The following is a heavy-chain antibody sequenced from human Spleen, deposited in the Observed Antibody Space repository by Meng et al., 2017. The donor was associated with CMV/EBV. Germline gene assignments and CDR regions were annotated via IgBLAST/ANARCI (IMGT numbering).Heavy chain of an antibody. J-gene: IGHJ6*02. CDR1: GGTFSSYA. V-gene: IGHV1-8*02. D-gene: IGHD3-3*01. CDR2: MNPNSGNT. CDR3: AKHRPRDPLRPYGMEV. Sequence: ASVKVSCKASGGTFSSYAISWVRQVPGQGLEWMGWMNPNSGNTGYAQKFQGRVTMTRNTSISTAYMELSSLRSEDTAVYYCAKHRPRDPLRPYGMEVWGQGTTVTVSS.